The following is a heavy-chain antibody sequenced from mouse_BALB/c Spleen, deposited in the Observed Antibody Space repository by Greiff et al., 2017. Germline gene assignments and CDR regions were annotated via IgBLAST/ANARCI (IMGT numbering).Heavy chain of an antibody. CDR1: GYTFTEYI. V-gene: IGHV1-62-2*01. CDR3: ARGYRYDGAWFAY. CDR2: FYPGSGSI. J-gene: IGHJ3*01. D-gene: IGHD2-14*01. Sequence: VQLQQSGAGLVKPGASVKLSCKASGYTFTEYIIHWVKQRSGQGLEWIGWFYPGSGSIKYNEKFKGKATLTADKSSSTAYMQLSSLTSEDSAVYFCARGYRYDGAWFAYWGQGTLVTVSA.